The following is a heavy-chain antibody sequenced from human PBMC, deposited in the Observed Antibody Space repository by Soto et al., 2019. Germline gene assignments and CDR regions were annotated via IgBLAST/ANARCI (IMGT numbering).Heavy chain of an antibody. V-gene: IGHV3-74*01. Sequence: EVQLVESGGGLVQPGGSLRLSCAASGFTFNNYWMHWVRQAPGKGLVWVLRINSDGSSTSYADSVKGRFTISRDNAKNTVYLQMNSLRAEDTAVYYCASSLLTPFDYWGRGTLVTVSS. CDR2: INSDGSST. D-gene: IGHD7-27*01. J-gene: IGHJ4*02. CDR3: ASSLLTPFDY. CDR1: GFTFNNYW.